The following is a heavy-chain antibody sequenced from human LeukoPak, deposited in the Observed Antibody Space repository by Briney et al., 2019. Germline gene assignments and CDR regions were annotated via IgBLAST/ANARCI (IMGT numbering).Heavy chain of an antibody. J-gene: IGHJ3*02. V-gene: IGHV4-30-4*01. D-gene: IGHD2-2*01. CDR3: AGALGYCSSTSCARAGAFDI. CDR1: GGSINNGGYY. CDR2: IYYSGST. Sequence: SETLSLTCTVSGGSINNGGYYWSCIRQHPGKGLECIGYIYYSGSTYYNPSLKSRVTISVDTSKNQFSLKLSSVTAADTAVYYCAGALGYCSSTSCARAGAFDIWGQGTMVTVSS.